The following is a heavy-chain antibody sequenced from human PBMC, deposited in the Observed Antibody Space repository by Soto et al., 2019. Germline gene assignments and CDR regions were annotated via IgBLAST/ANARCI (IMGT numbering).Heavy chain of an antibody. D-gene: IGHD6-6*01. V-gene: IGHV4-4*07. Sequence: ETLSLTCTVSGGSISSYYWSWIRQPAGKGLEWIGRIYTSGSTNYNPSLKSRVTMSVDTSKNQFSLKLSSVTAADTAVYYCARALIAARPGAFDIWGQGTMVTVSS. CDR3: ARALIAARPGAFDI. J-gene: IGHJ3*02. CDR1: GGSISSYY. CDR2: IYTSGST.